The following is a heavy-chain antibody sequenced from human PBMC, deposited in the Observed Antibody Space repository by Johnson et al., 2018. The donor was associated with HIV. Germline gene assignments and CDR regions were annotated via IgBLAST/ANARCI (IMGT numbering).Heavy chain of an antibody. CDR3: ARAEGDGYNRRSRSAFDI. J-gene: IGHJ3*02. Sequence: VQLVESGGGLIQPGGSLRLSCAASGFTVSSNYMSWVRQAPGKGLEWVSVIYSGGSTYYADSVKGRFTISRDNSKNTRYLQMNSLRAEDTAVYYGARAEGDGYNRRSRSAFDIWGQGTMVTVSS. V-gene: IGHV3-53*01. CDR2: IYSGGST. D-gene: IGHD5-24*01. CDR1: GFTVSSNY.